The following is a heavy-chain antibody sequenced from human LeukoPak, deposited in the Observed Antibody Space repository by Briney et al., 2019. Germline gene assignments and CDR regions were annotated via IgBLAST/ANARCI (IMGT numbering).Heavy chain of an antibody. CDR3: AKDMGAAAGTPLDY. J-gene: IGHJ4*02. D-gene: IGHD6-13*01. CDR2: ISYDGSNK. V-gene: IGHV3-30*18. CDR1: GFTFSSYG. Sequence: GRSLRLSCAASGFTFSSYGMHWVRQAPGKGLEWVAVISYDGSNKYYADFVKGRFTISRDNSKNTLYLQMNSLRAEDTAVYYCAKDMGAAAGTPLDYWGQGTLVTVSS.